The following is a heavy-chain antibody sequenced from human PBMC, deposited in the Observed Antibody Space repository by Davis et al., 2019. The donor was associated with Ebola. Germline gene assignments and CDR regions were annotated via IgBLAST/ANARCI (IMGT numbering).Heavy chain of an antibody. CDR2: IYYSGST. D-gene: IGHD5-12*01. CDR3: ARGIVATITDY. J-gene: IGHJ4*02. V-gene: IGHV4-59*01. Sequence: MPGGSLRLFCAVYGGSFSGYYWSWIRQPPGKGLEWIGYIYYSGSTNYNPSLKSRVTISVDTSKNQFSLKLSSVTAADTAVYYCARGIVATITDYWGQGTLVTVSS. CDR1: GGSFSGYY.